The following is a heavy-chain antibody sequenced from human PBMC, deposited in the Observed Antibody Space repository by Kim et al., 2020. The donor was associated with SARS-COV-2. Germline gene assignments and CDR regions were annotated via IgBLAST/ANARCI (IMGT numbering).Heavy chain of an antibody. J-gene: IGHJ6*02. D-gene: IGHD2-15*01. CDR1: GFTFSSYG. V-gene: IGHV3-30*18. Sequence: GGSLRLSCAASGFTFSSYGMHWVRQAPGKGLEWVAVISYDGSNKYYADSVKGRFTISRDNSKNTLYLQMNSLRAEDTAVYYCAKAKGGNYYYGMDVWGQGTTVTISS. CDR2: ISYDGSNK. CDR3: AKAKGGNYYYGMDV.